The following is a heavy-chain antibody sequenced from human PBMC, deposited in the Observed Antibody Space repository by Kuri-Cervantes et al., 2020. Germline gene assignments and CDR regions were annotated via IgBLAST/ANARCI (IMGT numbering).Heavy chain of an antibody. CDR1: GYTFSSYA. D-gene: IGHD3-10*01. J-gene: IGHJ6*03. Sequence: SVKVSCKTSGYTFSSYAISWVRQAPGQGLEWMGGIIPMFGTAKYAQQFQGRVTITTDESTRTVYMELSSLMFEDTAVYFCARAAGDYQSSGSYFNYYYYYMDVWGKGTTVTVSS. CDR3: ARAAGDYQSSGSYFNYYYYYMDV. CDR2: IIPMFGTA. V-gene: IGHV1-69*05.